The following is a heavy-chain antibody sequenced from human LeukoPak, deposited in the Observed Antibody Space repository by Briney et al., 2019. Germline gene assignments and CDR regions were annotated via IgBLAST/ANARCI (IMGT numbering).Heavy chain of an antibody. CDR2: IYYSGST. CDR3: ARHSTTVPTEVAFDI. D-gene: IGHD4-17*01. J-gene: IGHJ3*02. Sequence: SETLSLTRAVYGGSFCGYYCGWIRQPPGKGLEWIGTIYYSGSTYDNPSLKSRATISVDTSKDQFTLKLSSVTAADTAVCYCARHSTTVPTEVAFDIWGQGTRVTVSS. CDR1: GGSFCGYY. V-gene: IGHV4-34*04.